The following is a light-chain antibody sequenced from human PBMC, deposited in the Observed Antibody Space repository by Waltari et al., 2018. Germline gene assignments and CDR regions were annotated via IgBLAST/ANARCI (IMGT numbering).Light chain of an antibody. CDR3: SSYAGNNNLV. Sequence: QSALTQPPSASQSPGQSVTISCTGTRSDARGYNYVSWYQRHPGKAPKLMIYAVTNRPSGVPDRFSGSKSGNTASLTVSGLQAEDEADYYCSSYAGNNNLVFGGGTKLTVL. J-gene: IGLJ3*02. CDR1: RSDARGYNY. CDR2: AVT. V-gene: IGLV2-8*01.